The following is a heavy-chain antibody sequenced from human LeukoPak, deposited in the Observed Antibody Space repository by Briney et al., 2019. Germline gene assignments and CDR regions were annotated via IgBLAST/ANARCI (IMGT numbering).Heavy chain of an antibody. CDR1: GFTFSSYS. V-gene: IGHV3-21*01. CDR3: ASPSIAAAGTDDY. D-gene: IGHD6-13*01. J-gene: IGHJ4*02. Sequence: GGSLRLSCAASGFTFSSYSMNWVRQAPGKGLEWVSSISSSSSYIYYADSVKGRFTISRDSAKNSLYLQMNSLRAEDTAVYYCASPSIAAAGTDDYWGQGTLVTVSS. CDR2: ISSSSSYI.